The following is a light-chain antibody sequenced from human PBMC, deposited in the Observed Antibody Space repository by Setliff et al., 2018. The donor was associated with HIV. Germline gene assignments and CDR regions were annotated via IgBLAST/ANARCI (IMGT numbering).Light chain of an antibody. CDR3: SSYAGNDNFV. J-gene: IGLJ1*01. V-gene: IGLV1-44*01. CDR2: SSN. CDR1: SSNIGSNT. Sequence: QSVLTQPPSASGTPGQKVAISCSGSSSNIGSNTVNWYQQLPGTAPKLLIYSSNVRPSRVPDRFSGSKSGTSASLAISGLQAEDEADYYCSSYAGNDNFVFGTGTKVTVL.